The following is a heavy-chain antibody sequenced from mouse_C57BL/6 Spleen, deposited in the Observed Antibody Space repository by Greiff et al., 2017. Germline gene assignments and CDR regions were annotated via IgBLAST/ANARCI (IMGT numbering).Heavy chain of an antibody. CDR2: IDPSDSYT. Sequence: QVQLQQPGAELVKPGASVKLSCKASGYTFTSYWMQWVNQRPGQGLEWIGEIDPSDSYTNYNQKFKGKATLTVDTSSSTAYMQLSSLTSEDSAVYYCARGQTDYWGQGTSVTVSS. V-gene: IGHV1-50*01. CDR1: GYTFTSYW. CDR3: ARGQTDY. D-gene: IGHD6-1*01. J-gene: IGHJ4*01.